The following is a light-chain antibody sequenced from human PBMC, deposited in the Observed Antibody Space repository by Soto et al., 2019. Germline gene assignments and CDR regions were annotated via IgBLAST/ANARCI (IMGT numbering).Light chain of an antibody. V-gene: IGLV1-47*01. J-gene: IGLJ7*01. Sequence: QSVPTQPPSASGTPGQRVTISCSGSSSNIGNFYVYWYQQLPGTAPKLLIYKNNQRPLGVPDRFSGSKSGTSASLAISGLRSEDEADYYCAACDDSLSGPGVFGGGTQLTVL. CDR3: AACDDSLSGPGV. CDR1: SSNIGNFY. CDR2: KNN.